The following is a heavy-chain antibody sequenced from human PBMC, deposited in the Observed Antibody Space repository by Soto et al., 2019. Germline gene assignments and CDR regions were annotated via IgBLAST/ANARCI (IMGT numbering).Heavy chain of an antibody. D-gene: IGHD3-22*01. CDR2: ISYDGSNK. CDR1: GFTFSSYA. J-gene: IGHJ5*02. V-gene: IGHV3-30-3*01. Sequence: PGGSLRLSCAASGFTFSSYAMHWVRQAPGKGLEWVAVISYDGSNKYYADSVKGRFTISRDNSKNTLYLQMNSLRAEDTAVYYCARGSDSSGYYGNWFDPWGQGTLVTVSS. CDR3: ARGSDSSGYYGNWFDP.